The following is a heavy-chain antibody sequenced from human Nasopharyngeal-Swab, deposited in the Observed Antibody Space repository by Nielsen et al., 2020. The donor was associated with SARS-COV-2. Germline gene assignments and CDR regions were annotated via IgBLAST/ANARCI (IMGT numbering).Heavy chain of an antibody. D-gene: IGHD4-17*01. CDR2: ISTGAVST. CDR3: ARGYGMTTVFEGDY. J-gene: IGHJ4*02. CDR1: GFTFSSYA. V-gene: IGHV3-23*01. Sequence: GGSLRLSCAASGFTFSSYAMSWVRQAPAKGLEWVSAISTGAVSTFYAASVKGRFTISRDNSKNTLYLQMNSLRAEDTAVYYCARGYGMTTVFEGDYWGQGTLVTVSS.